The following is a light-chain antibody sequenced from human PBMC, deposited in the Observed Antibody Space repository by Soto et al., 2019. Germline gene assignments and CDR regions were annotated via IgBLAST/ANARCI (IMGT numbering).Light chain of an antibody. J-gene: IGLJ2*01. CDR3: CSYAGSSTVL. Sequence: QSALTQPASVSGSPGQSITISCTGTSSDVGSYNLVSWYQQHPGKAPKLMIYEGSKRPSGVSNHFSGSKPGNTASLTISGLEVEDEADYYFCSYAGSSTVLFGVGTQLTVL. V-gene: IGLV2-23*01. CDR2: EGS. CDR1: SSDVGSYNL.